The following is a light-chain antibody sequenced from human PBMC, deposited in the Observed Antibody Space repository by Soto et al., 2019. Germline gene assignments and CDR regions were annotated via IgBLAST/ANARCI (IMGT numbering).Light chain of an antibody. V-gene: IGKV3-20*01. J-gene: IGKJ4*01. CDR2: GAS. CDR3: QQYGSSPLT. Sequence: IVMTQSPATLSVSPGERATLSCRASQSVGRSLAWYQQKPGQAPRLLIYGASSRATGIPDRFSGSGSGTDFTLTISRLEPEDFAVYYCQQYGSSPLTFGGGTKVDIK. CDR1: QSVGRS.